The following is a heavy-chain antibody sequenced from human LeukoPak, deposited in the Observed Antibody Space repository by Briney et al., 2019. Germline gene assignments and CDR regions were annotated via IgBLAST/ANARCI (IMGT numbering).Heavy chain of an antibody. CDR3: TSGIVGAIYDY. V-gene: IGHV3-73*01. CDR2: IRSKANSYAT. D-gene: IGHD1-26*01. CDR1: GFTFSGSA. J-gene: IGHJ4*02. Sequence: PGGSLRLSCAASGFTFSGSAMHWVRQASGKGLEWVGRIRSKANSYATAYAASVKGRFTISRDDSKNTAYLQMNSLKTEDTAVYYCTSGIVGAIYDYWGQGTLVTVSS.